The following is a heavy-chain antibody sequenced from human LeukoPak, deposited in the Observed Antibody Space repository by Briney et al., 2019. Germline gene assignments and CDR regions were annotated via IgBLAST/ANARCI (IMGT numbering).Heavy chain of an antibody. J-gene: IGHJ4*02. CDR2: IWYDGSNK. CDR1: RFTFSDYG. D-gene: IGHD3-22*01. Sequence: GKSLRLSCTASRFTFSDYGMHWVRQPPGKGLEWVAIIWYDGSNKKYEDSVKGRFTISRDNSKNTLYLQMNSLRAEDTAVYYCARGVDYYENSGTIDYWGQGTLVTVSS. CDR3: ARGVDYYENSGTIDY. V-gene: IGHV3-33*01.